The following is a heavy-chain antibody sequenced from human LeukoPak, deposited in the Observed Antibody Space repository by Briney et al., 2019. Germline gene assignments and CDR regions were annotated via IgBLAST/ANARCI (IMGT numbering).Heavy chain of an antibody. CDR1: GYTFTSYA. CDR3: ARDRYGDGFAHLDY. J-gene: IGHJ4*02. D-gene: IGHD5-24*01. CDR2: ITPSGGT. Sequence: ASVKVTCKASGYTFTSYAIHWVRQAPGQGLEWMGWITPSGGTNYPQKFQGRVAITWDTSITTAYMDLSRLTSDDTAVYYCARDRYGDGFAHLDYWGQGALVTVSS. V-gene: IGHV1-2*02.